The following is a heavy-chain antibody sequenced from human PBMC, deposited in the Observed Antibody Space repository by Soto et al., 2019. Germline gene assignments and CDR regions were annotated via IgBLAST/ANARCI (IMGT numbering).Heavy chain of an antibody. J-gene: IGHJ6*02. Sequence: ASVKVSCKASGYTFTSYYMHWVRQAPGQGLEWMGIINPSGGSTSYAQKFQGRVTMTRDTSTSTVYMELSSLRSEDTAVYYCARPCCGGDCYSDYYYGMDVWGQGTTVTVSS. V-gene: IGHV1-46*01. CDR3: ARPCCGGDCYSDYYYGMDV. CDR2: INPSGGST. D-gene: IGHD2-21*02. CDR1: GYTFTSYY.